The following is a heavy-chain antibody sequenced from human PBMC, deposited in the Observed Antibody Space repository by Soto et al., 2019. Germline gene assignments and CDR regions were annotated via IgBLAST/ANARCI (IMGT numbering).Heavy chain of an antibody. CDR1: GGSISSGGYY. Sequence: SETLSLTCTVSGGSISSGGYYWSWIRQHPGKGLEWIGYIYYSGSTYYNPSLKSRVTISVDTSKNQFSLKLSSVTAADTAVYYCARGLYYYDSSGYRPWGQGTRVTVSS. J-gene: IGHJ5*02. CDR2: IYYSGST. V-gene: IGHV4-31*03. D-gene: IGHD3-22*01. CDR3: ARGLYYYDSSGYRP.